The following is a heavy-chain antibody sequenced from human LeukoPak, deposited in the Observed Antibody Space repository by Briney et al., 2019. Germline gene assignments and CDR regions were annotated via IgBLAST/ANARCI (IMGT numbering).Heavy chain of an antibody. CDR3: ARGRPGEPSDY. V-gene: IGHV1-46*01. CDR2: NNPNGGST. D-gene: IGHD3-16*01. CDR1: GYTFTSNY. Sequence: ASVKVSCKASGYTFTSNYVHWVRQAPGQGLEWMGINNPNGGSTNYAQNFQGRVTMTSDTSTSTVYMELSSLRSEDTAAYYCARGRPGEPSDYWGQGTLVTVSS. J-gene: IGHJ4*02.